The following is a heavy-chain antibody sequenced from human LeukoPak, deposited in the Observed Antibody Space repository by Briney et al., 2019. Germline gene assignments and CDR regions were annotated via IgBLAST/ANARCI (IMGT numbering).Heavy chain of an antibody. CDR2: FDPEDGET. CDR1: GYTLTELS. CDR3: ATVSARYCGGDWYLDY. J-gene: IGHJ4*02. Sequence: ASVKVSCKVSGYTLTELSMHWVRQAPGKGLEWMGGFDPEDGETIYAQKFQGRVTMTEDTSTDTAYMELSSLRSEDTAVYYCATVSARYCGGDWYLDYWGQGTLVTVSS. V-gene: IGHV1-24*01. D-gene: IGHD2-21*02.